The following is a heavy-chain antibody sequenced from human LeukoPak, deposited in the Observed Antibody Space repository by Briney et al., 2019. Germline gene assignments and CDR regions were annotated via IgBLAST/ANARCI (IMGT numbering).Heavy chain of an antibody. Sequence: GGSLRLSCTASGFSLSSYEMNWVRQAPAKGLEWVSYINGRGTITYYADSVKDRFTISRDNAKNSLSLQLSSLRVEDTTIYYCARDDSLVYDILAGYPPSGYYGVDVWGKGTTVIVSS. CDR3: ARDDSLVYDILAGYPPSGYYGVDV. CDR1: GFSLSSYE. CDR2: INGRGTIT. J-gene: IGHJ6*04. D-gene: IGHD3-9*01. V-gene: IGHV3-48*03.